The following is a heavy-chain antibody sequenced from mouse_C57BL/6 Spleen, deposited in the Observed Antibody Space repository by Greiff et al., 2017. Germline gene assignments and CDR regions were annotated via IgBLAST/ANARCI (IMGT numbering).Heavy chain of an antibody. CDR1: GFSLTSYA. CDR3: ARIYYDYDGRGYYFDY. J-gene: IGHJ2*01. V-gene: IGHV2-9-1*01. D-gene: IGHD2-4*01. Sequence: VQLQESGPGLVAPSQSLSITCTVSGFSLTSYAISWVRQPPGKGLEWLGVIWTGGGTNYNSALKSRLSISKDNSKSQVFLKMNSLQTDDTARYYCARIYYDYDGRGYYFDYWGQGTTLTVSS. CDR2: IWTGGGT.